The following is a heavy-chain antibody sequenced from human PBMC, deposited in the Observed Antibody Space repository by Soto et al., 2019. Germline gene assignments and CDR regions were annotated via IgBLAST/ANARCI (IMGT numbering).Heavy chain of an antibody. V-gene: IGHV4-30-4*01. CDR1: GGSISSGDYY. J-gene: IGHJ5*02. CDR3: ASRWSAADNWFDP. D-gene: IGHD6-13*01. Sequence: QVQLQESGPGLVKPSQTLSLTCTVSGGSISSGDYYWSWIRQPPGKGLEWIGYIYYSGSTYYNPSLKSRVTISVDTSKNQFSLQLSSVTAADTAVYYCASRWSAADNWFDPWGQGTLVTVSS. CDR2: IYYSGST.